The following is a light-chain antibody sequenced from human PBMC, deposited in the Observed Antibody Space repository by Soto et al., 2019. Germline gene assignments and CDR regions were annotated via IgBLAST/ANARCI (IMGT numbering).Light chain of an antibody. CDR1: SSNTGAGYD. V-gene: IGLV1-40*01. CDR2: GNS. CDR3: QSYDSSLSGSKV. J-gene: IGLJ2*01. Sequence: QLVLTQPPSVSGAPGQRVTISCTGSSSNTGAGYDVHWYQQLPGTAPKLLIYGNSNRPSRVPDRFSGSKSGTSASLAITGLQAEDEADYYCQSYDSSLSGSKVFGGGTKVTVL.